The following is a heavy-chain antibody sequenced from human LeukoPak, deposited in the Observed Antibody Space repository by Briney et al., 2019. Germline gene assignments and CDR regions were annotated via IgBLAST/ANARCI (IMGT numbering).Heavy chain of an antibody. V-gene: IGHV3-23*01. Sequence: GGSLRLSCAASGFTFSSYAMSWVRQAPGKGLEWVSAISGSGGSTYYADSVKGRFTISRDNSKNTLYLQMNSLRAEDTAVYYCAKNTRGRLPFSKGLMYFDYWGQGTLVTVSS. D-gene: IGHD1-26*01. J-gene: IGHJ4*02. CDR2: ISGSGGST. CDR3: AKNTRGRLPFSKGLMYFDY. CDR1: GFTFSSYA.